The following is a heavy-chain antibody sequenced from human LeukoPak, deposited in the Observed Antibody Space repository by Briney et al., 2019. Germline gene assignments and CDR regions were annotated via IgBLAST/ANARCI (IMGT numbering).Heavy chain of an antibody. J-gene: IGHJ5*02. CDR1: GFTFSNYA. D-gene: IGHD3-9*01. V-gene: IGHV3-30-3*01. CDR3: AREFKSNDWFRGSNWFDP. CDR2: ISYDGSKK. Sequence: GGSLRLSCAASGFTFSNYAMHWVRQAPGKGLEWVAVISYDGSKKYYADSVKGRFTISRDNSKNTLYLQMNSLRAEDTALYYCAREFKSNDWFRGSNWFDPWGQGTLVTVSS.